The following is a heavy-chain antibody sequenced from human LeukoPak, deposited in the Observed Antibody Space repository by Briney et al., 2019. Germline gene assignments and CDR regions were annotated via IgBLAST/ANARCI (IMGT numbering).Heavy chain of an antibody. V-gene: IGHV3-7*01. D-gene: IGHD3-3*01. CDR3: ARDRYYDFWSGYFYYYYGMDV. CDR1: GFTFSSYW. CDR2: IKQDGSEK. J-gene: IGHJ6*02. Sequence: AGGSLRLSCAASGFTFSSYWMSWVRQAPGKGREWVASIKQDGSEKYYVDSVKGRFTISRDNAKNSLYLQMNSLRAEGTAVYYCARDRYYDFWSGYFYYYYGMDVWGQGTTVTVSS.